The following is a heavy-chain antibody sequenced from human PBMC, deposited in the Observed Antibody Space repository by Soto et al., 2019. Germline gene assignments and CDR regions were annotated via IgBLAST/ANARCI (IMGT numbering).Heavy chain of an antibody. CDR2: ISYDGSNK. Sequence: GGSLRLSCAASGFTFSSHGMHWVRQAPGKGLEWVAVISYDGSNKYYADSVKGRFTISRDNSKNTLHLQMNSLRAEDTALYYCAEDTTRYYFGSGPWGQGTQVTVSS. J-gene: IGHJ5*02. CDR3: AEDTTRYYFGSGP. D-gene: IGHD3-10*01. CDR1: GFTFSSHG. V-gene: IGHV3-30*18.